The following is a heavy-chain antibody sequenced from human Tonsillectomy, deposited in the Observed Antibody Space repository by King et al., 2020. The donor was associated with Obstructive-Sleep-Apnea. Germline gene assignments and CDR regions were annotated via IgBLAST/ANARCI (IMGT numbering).Heavy chain of an antibody. CDR3: GKDRGQGYFDWLLDY. J-gene: IGHJ4*02. CDR2: IRYDGGDK. Sequence: VQLVESGGGVVQPGGSLRLSCAASGFTFSSYGMHWVRQAPGKGLDWVTFIRYDGGDKYYADSVKGRFTISRDNSKNTLYLQMNSLRADDTAVYYCGKDRGQGYFDWLLDYWGQGTLVTVSS. CDR1: GFTFSSYG. D-gene: IGHD3-9*01. V-gene: IGHV3-30*02.